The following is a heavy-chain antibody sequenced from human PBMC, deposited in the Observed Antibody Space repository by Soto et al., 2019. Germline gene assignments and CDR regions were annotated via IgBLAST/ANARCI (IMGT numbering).Heavy chain of an antibody. CDR1: GFTFNDAW. V-gene: IGHV3-15*07. CDR2: IKTQTDGGTT. Sequence: GGSLRLSCAASGFTFNDAWMNWVRQAPGKGLEWVGRIKTQTDGGTTDYAAPVKGRFTISRDDSKNTLYLQMNSLKTEDTALYFCTTDPWHGMDVWGQGTTVTVSS. CDR3: TTDPWHGMDV. D-gene: IGHD5-12*01. J-gene: IGHJ6*02.